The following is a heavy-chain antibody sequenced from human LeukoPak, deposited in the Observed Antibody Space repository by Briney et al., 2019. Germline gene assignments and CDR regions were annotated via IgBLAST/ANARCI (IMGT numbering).Heavy chain of an antibody. V-gene: IGHV1-2*02. CDR2: ITPYSGGT. CDR3: AREFNTYYYGSGSHDAFDI. Sequence: ASVKVSCKACGYTFTGYYIHWVRRAPGQGLEWMGWITPYSGGTDYAQKFQGRVTMTMDTSISTVYMELSRLRSDDTAVYYCAREFNTYYYGSGSHDAFDIWGQGTEVTVS. J-gene: IGHJ3*02. CDR1: GYTFTGYY. D-gene: IGHD3-10*01.